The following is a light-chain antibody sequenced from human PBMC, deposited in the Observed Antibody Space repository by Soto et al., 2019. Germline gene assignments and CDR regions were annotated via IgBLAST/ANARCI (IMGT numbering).Light chain of an antibody. CDR1: QSISSY. V-gene: IGKV1-39*01. CDR3: QQYYSYPRA. CDR2: GAS. J-gene: IGKJ5*01. Sequence: DIQMTQSPSSLSASVGDRVTITCRASQSISSYLSWYQQKPGKAPKLLIYGASSLQTGVPSRFSGGGSGTEFTLTISSLQSEDFAVYYCQQYYSYPRAFGQGTRLEI.